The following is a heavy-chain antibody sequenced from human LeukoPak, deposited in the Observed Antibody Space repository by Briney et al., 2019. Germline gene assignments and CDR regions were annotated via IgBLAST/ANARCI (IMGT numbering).Heavy chain of an antibody. CDR1: GGTSSTYA. Sequence: SVKVSCKASGGTSSTYAINWVRQAPGQGLVWMGGNIPIFGTTSYAQKLQGRVTITADESTSTAYMELSSLRSEDTAVYYCAKMEGYAYSDYWGQGTLVTVSS. D-gene: IGHD2-21*01. J-gene: IGHJ4*02. CDR3: AKMEGYAYSDY. CDR2: NIPIFGTT. V-gene: IGHV1-69*13.